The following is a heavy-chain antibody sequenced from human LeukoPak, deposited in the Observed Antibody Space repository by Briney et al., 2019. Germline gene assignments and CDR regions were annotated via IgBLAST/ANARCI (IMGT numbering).Heavy chain of an antibody. D-gene: IGHD1-26*01. CDR3: AREGRGARGFDY. J-gene: IGHJ4*02. CDR1: GFTFSTYA. V-gene: IGHV3-33*08. CDR2: IWYDGSNK. Sequence: GGSLRLSCAASGFTFSTYALHWVRQAPGKGLEWVAVIWYDGSNKYYADSVKGRSTISRDNSKNTLYLQMNSLRAEDTAVYYCAREGRGARGFDYWGQGTLVTVSS.